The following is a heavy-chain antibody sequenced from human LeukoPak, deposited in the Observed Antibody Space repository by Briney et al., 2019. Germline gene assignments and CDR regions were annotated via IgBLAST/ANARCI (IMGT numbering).Heavy chain of an antibody. J-gene: IGHJ4*02. CDR2: ISGSGGST. CDR3: AKRGPRGYDFWSGYTHPYYFDY. CDR1: GFTFSSYA. Sequence: GGSLRLSCAASGFTFSSYAMSWVRQAPGKGLEWVSAISGSGGSTYYADSVKGRFTISRDNSKNTLYLQMNSLRAEDTAVYYCAKRGPRGYDFWSGYTHPYYFDYWGQGTLVTVSS. V-gene: IGHV3-23*01. D-gene: IGHD3-3*01.